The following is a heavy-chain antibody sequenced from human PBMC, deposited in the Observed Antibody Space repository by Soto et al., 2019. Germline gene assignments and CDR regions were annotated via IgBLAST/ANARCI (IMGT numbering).Heavy chain of an antibody. Sequence: SETLSLTCAVSGYSISSGYYWGWIRQPPGKGLEWIGSIYYSGSTYHNPSLKSRVTMSVDTSKNQFSLKLSSVTAADTAVYYCARGNSGSYSPIGYWGQGTLVTVSS. CDR3: ARGNSGSYSPIGY. V-gene: IGHV4-38-2*01. CDR1: GYSISSGYY. CDR2: IYYSGST. J-gene: IGHJ4*02. D-gene: IGHD1-26*01.